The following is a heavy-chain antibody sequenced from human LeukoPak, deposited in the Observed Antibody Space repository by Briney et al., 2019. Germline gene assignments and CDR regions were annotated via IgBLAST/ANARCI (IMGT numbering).Heavy chain of an antibody. V-gene: IGHV4-39*01. CDR1: GGSISSSSYY. J-gene: IGHJ4*02. CDR3: ARIPKRVGRTQAEFQN. Sequence: SETLSLTCTVSGGSISSSSYYWGWIRQPPGKGLEWIASIYYSGSTYYNQSLRSRLTISVDTSKNQFSLKVNSVTAADTAVYYCARIPKRVGRTQAEFQNWGQGTRVTVSS. D-gene: IGHD1-26*01. CDR2: IYYSGST.